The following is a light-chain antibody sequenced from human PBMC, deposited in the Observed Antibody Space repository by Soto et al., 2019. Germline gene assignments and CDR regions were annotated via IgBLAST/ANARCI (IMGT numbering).Light chain of an antibody. CDR1: QSISSW. V-gene: IGKV1-5*01. CDR3: QQHNTNSYT. J-gene: IGKJ2*01. Sequence: DIQMTQSPSALSASVGDRVTITCRASQSISSWLAWYQQKPGKAPKLLIYDASSLESRVPSRFSGSGSGTEFTLTISGLRPDDFATYYCQQHNTNSYTFGQGTKLEIK. CDR2: DAS.